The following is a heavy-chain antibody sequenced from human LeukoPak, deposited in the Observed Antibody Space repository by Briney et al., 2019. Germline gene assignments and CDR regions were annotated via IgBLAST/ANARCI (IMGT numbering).Heavy chain of an antibody. D-gene: IGHD3-3*01. CDR1: GGPFSGYD. CDR2: INRSRNT. CDR3: ASPARPWSGWWDY. Sequence: SETLSLTCAVYGGPFSGYDWSWIRQPPGKGLEWIGEINRSRNTNYNPSLKSRVTISVDTSKNQFSLKLSSVTAADTAVYYCASPARPWSGWWDYWGQGTLVTVSS. J-gene: IGHJ4*02. V-gene: IGHV4-34*01.